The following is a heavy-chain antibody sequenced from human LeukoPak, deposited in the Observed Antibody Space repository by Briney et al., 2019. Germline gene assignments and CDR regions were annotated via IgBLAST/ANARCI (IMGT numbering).Heavy chain of an antibody. CDR1: GFAFGDYA. J-gene: IGHJ4*02. D-gene: IGHD6-19*01. V-gene: IGHV3-49*03. CDR2: IRGKAYGGTT. Sequence: GGSLRLSCTASGFAFGDYAMSWFRQAPGKGLEWVGFIRGKAYGGTTEYAASVKGRFTISRDDSKSITYLQMNSLNTEDTAVYYCTSGSGWSLLYFDYWGQGTLVTVSS. CDR3: TSGSGWSLLYFDY.